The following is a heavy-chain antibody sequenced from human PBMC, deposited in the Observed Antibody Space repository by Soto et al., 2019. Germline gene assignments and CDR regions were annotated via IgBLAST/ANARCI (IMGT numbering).Heavy chain of an antibody. Sequence: ASVKVSCKASGYTFTSYAMHWVRQAPGQRLEWMGWINAGNGNTKYSQKFQGRVTITRDTSASTAYMELSSLRSEDTAVYYCARCFGSGGSCYSVSWFDPWGQGTLVTVSS. CDR2: INAGNGNT. D-gene: IGHD2-15*01. CDR3: ARCFGSGGSCYSVSWFDP. J-gene: IGHJ5*02. CDR1: GYTFTSYA. V-gene: IGHV1-3*01.